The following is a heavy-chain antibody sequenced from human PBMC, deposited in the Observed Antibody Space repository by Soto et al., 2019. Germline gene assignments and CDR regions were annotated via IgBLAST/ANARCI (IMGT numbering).Heavy chain of an antibody. CDR1: GGTFSSYA. Sequence: GASVKVSCKASGGTFSSYAISWVRQAPGQGLEWMGGIIPFFGTANYAQKFQGRVTITADESTSTAYMELSSLRSEDTAVYYCARVAGRYCSSTSCPGYGMDVWGQGTTVTVSS. CDR2: IIPFFGTA. V-gene: IGHV1-69*13. D-gene: IGHD2-2*01. CDR3: ARVAGRYCSSTSCPGYGMDV. J-gene: IGHJ6*02.